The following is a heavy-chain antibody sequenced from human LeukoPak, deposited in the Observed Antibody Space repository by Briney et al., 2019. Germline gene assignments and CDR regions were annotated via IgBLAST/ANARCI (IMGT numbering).Heavy chain of an antibody. CDR2: INHSEST. CDR1: GGSFSGYY. J-gene: IGHJ5*02. D-gene: IGHD1-26*01. Sequence: SETLSLTCAVYGGSFSGYYWSWIRQPPGKGLEWIGEINHSESTNYNPSLKSRVPISVDMSKNQFSLKLSSVTAANPAVYYCASRVGASYNWFDPWGQGTRVTVSS. V-gene: IGHV4-34*01. CDR3: ASRVGASYNWFDP.